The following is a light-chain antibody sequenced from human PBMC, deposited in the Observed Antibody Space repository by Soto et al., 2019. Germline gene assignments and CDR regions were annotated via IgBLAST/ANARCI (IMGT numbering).Light chain of an antibody. CDR1: QSISNW. J-gene: IGKJ2*03. CDR3: HQYTTYYS. CDR2: KAS. Sequence: DIQMTQSPSTLSASVGDRVTITCRAIQSISNWLAWYQQRPGKAPELLIYKASRLQSGVPSRFSGSGSGTEFTLTITSLQPDDSATYFCHQYTTYYSFGQGTKLEL. V-gene: IGKV1-5*03.